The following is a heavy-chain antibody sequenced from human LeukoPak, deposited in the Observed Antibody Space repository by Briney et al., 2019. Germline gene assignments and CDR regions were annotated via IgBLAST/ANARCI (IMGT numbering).Heavy chain of an antibody. D-gene: IGHD2-21*01. CDR1: GYSFTDYY. Sequence: ASVKVSCKTSGYSFTDYYMHWVRQAPGQGLEWMGWINPSSGGTSSAQRFQGRVTMTRDTSITTVYMEVRWLTSDDTAVYYCARADRLHGGPYLIGPWGQGTLVTVSS. V-gene: IGHV1-2*02. CDR2: INPSSGGT. CDR3: ARADRLHGGPYLIGP. J-gene: IGHJ5*02.